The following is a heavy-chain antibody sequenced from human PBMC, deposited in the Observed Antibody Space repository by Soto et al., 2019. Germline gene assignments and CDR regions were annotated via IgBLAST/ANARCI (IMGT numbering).Heavy chain of an antibody. J-gene: IGHJ4*02. CDR3: AICLRATVTPGY. Sequence: EVQLLESGGGLVQPGGSLRLSCADSGFTFSSYAMSWVRQAPGKGLEWVSAISGSGGSTYYADSVKGRFTISRDNSKNTLYLQMNSLRAEDPAVYYCAICLRATVTPGYWGQGTLVTVSS. CDR1: GFTFSSYA. V-gene: IGHV3-23*01. CDR2: ISGSGGST. D-gene: IGHD4-17*01.